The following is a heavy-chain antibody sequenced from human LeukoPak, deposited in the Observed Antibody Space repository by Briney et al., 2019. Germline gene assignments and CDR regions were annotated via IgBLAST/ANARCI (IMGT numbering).Heavy chain of an antibody. CDR3: AKDPSGRYYYDSSGYYGDYYFDY. Sequence: GGSLRLSCAASGFTFSSYGMRWVRQAPGKGLEWVAVISYDGSNKYYADSVKGRFTISRDNSKNTLYLQMNSLRAEDTAVYYCAKDPSGRYYYDSSGYYGDYYFDYWGQGTLVTVSS. J-gene: IGHJ4*02. D-gene: IGHD3-22*01. V-gene: IGHV3-30*18. CDR1: GFTFSSYG. CDR2: ISYDGSNK.